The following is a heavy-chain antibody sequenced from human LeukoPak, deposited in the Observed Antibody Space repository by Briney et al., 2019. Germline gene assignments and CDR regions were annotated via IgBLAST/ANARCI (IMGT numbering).Heavy chain of an antibody. V-gene: IGHV3-21*04. CDR3: ARDHKKTYYYGSGSYPSGY. Sequence: PGGSLRLSCAASGFTFSSYSMNWVRQAPGKGLEWVSSISSSSSYIYYADSVKGRFTISRDNAKNSPYLQMNSLRAEDTAVYYCARDHKKTYYYGSGSYPSGYWGQGTLVTVSS. CDR2: ISSSSSYI. J-gene: IGHJ4*02. CDR1: GFTFSSYS. D-gene: IGHD3-10*01.